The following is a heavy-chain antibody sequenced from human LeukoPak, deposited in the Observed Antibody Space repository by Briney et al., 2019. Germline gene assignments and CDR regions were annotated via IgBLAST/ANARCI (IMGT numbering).Heavy chain of an antibody. V-gene: IGHV1-18*01. CDR3: ARVAPNRRYCSGGSCLSYFDY. CDR2: ISGYNGNT. J-gene: IGHJ4*02. D-gene: IGHD2-15*01. CDR1: AYTFTSYG. Sequence: ASVKVSCKASAYTFTSYGISWVRQAPGQGLEWMGWISGYNGNTNYAQKLQGRVIMTTDTSTSTAYMELRSLRADDTAMYYCARVAPNRRYCSGGSCLSYFDYWGQGTLVTVSS.